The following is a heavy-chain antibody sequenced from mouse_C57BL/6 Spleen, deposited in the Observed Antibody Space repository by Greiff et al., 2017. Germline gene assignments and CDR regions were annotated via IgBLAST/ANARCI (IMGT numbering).Heavy chain of an antibody. D-gene: IGHD4-1*01. CDR3: ARGTGTDYFDY. J-gene: IGHJ2*01. CDR1: GYSITSGYD. CDR2: ISYSGST. V-gene: IGHV3-1*01. Sequence: EVKVEESGPGMVKPSQSLSLTCTVTGYSITSGYDWHWIRHFPGNKLEWMGYISYSGSTNYNPSLKSRISITHDTSKNHFFLKLNSVTTEDTATYYCARGTGTDYFDYWGQGTTLTVSS.